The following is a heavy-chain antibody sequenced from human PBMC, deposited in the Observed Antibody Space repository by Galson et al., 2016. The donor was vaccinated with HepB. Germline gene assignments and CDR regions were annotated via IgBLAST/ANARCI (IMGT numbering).Heavy chain of an antibody. V-gene: IGHV3-23*01. Sequence: SLRLSCAASGFTFSTYAMNWVRQAPGKGLEWVSGISGGGGNTYYADSVKGLFTISKDNSKNTLYLQMHSLRAKDTAVYYCAKVTTMIVVYYYAMDVWGQGTTVTVSS. D-gene: IGHD3-22*01. CDR1: GFTFSTYA. CDR2: ISGGGGNT. J-gene: IGHJ6*02. CDR3: AKVTTMIVVYYYAMDV.